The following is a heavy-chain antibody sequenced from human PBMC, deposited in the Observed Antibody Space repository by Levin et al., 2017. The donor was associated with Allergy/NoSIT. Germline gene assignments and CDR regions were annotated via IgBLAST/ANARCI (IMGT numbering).Heavy chain of an antibody. D-gene: IGHD2/OR15-2a*01. Sequence: GESLKISCKASGYTFTGYYMHWVRQAPGQGLEWMGWINPNSGGTNYAQKFQGRVTMTRDTSISTAYMELSRLRSDDTAVYYCARGVIVYYYYGMDVWGQGTTVTVSS. CDR2: INPNSGGT. CDR1: GYTFTGYY. CDR3: ARGVIVYYYYGMDV. J-gene: IGHJ6*02. V-gene: IGHV1-2*02.